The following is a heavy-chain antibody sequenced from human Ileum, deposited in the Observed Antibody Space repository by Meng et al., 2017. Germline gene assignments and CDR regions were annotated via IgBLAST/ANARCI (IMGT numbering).Heavy chain of an antibody. CDR1: SGSISSDTFY. V-gene: IGHV4-61*02. Sequence: LRLSCTVSSGSISSDTFYWNWIRQPAGKGLEWIGRIYTSGSATYNPSLKSRVTISVDTSKNQFSLKLSSVTAADTAVYYCARAGRTTGGIDYWGHGTQVTVSS. D-gene: IGHD1-1*01. CDR3: ARAGRTTGGIDY. CDR2: IYTSGSA. J-gene: IGHJ4*01.